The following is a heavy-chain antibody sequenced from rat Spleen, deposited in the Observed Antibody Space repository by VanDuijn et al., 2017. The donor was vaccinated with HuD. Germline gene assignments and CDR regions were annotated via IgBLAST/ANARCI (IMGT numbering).Heavy chain of an antibody. CDR3: ARHRNYGGYRHYFDY. D-gene: IGHD1-11*01. CDR2: IIYDGSRT. V-gene: IGHV5S10*01. J-gene: IGHJ2*01. Sequence: EVQLVESGGGLVQPGRSLKLSCAASGFTFSDYNMAWVRQAPKKGLEWVATIIYDGSRTYYRDSVKGRFTISRDNAKSTLYLQMDSLRSEDTATYYCARHRNYGGYRHYFDYWGQGVMVTVSS. CDR1: GFTFSDYN.